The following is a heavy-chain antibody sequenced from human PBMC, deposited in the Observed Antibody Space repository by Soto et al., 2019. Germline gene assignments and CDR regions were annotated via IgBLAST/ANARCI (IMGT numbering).Heavy chain of an antibody. CDR2: ISGTGGSP. V-gene: IGHV3-23*01. Sequence: EVQLLESGGGLVPPGGSLRLSCAASGFDFSSYAMNWVRQAPGKGLEWVSGISGTGGSPYYADSVKGRFTISRDNSKNTVYLQMNSLRAEDTAVYYCAKGGGKYYFYYCDSWGQGTLVTVSS. CDR1: GFDFSSYA. CDR3: AKGGGKYYFYYCDS. J-gene: IGHJ4*02. D-gene: IGHD1-26*01.